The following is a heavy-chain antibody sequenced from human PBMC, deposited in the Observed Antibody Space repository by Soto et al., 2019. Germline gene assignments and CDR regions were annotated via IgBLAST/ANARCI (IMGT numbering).Heavy chain of an antibody. Sequence: QVQLVQSGAEVKKPGASVKVSCKASGYTFSGYYMHWVRQAPGQGLEWMGWINPNSGGTNYAQKFQGWVTMTRDTSISTAYMELSRLRSDDTAVYYCARSYYYDSSGYNYWGQGTLVTVSS. V-gene: IGHV1-2*04. J-gene: IGHJ4*02. CDR1: GYTFSGYY. CDR2: INPNSGGT. CDR3: ARSYYYDSSGYNY. D-gene: IGHD3-22*01.